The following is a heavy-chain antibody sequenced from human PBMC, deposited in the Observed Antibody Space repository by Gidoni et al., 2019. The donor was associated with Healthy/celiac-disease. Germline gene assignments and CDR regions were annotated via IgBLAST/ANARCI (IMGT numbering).Heavy chain of an antibody. V-gene: IGHV3-53*01. D-gene: IGHD3-3*01. Sequence: EVQLVESGGGLIQPGGSLRLSCAASGFTVSSNYMSWVRQAPGKGLEWVSVIYSGGSTYYADSVKGRFTISRDNSKNTLYLQMNSLRAEDTAVYYCASTYYDFWSGYWDWGQGTLVTVSS. CDR3: ASTYYDFWSGYWD. CDR2: IYSGGST. CDR1: GFTVSSNY. J-gene: IGHJ4*02.